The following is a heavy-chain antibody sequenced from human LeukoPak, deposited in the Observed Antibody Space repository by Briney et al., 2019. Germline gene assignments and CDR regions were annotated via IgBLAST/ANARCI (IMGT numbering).Heavy chain of an antibody. J-gene: IGHJ4*02. V-gene: IGHV4-4*07. CDR3: ATTYRRDDYTTKDY. Sequence: PSETLSLTCTVSGGSISSYYWSWIRQPAGKGLEWIGRIYTSGSTNYNPSLKSRVTMSVDTSKNQFSLKLSSVTAADTAVYYCATTYRRDDYTTKDYWGQGTLVTVSS. CDR1: GGSISSYY. D-gene: IGHD5-24*01. CDR2: IYTSGST.